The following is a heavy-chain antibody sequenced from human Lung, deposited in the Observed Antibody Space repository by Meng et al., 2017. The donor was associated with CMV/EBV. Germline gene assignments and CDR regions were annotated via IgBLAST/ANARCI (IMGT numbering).Heavy chain of an antibody. CDR2: LDPVNGVT. CDR3: AADRDYPTPYDMDV. Sequence: ASXXVSXKVSGYSLSELSIHWVRQAPGKGLEWMGGLDPVNGVTVYAQNLEGRVTMTEDTSTDTAYMELSGLRSEDTAVYFCAADRDYPTPYDMDVWGRGTXVTVSS. V-gene: IGHV1-24*01. J-gene: IGHJ6*02. CDR1: GYSLSELS. D-gene: IGHD4/OR15-4a*01.